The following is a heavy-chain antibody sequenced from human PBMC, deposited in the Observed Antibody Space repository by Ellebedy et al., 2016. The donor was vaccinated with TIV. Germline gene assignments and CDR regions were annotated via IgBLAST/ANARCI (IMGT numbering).Heavy chain of an antibody. V-gene: IGHV1-69*13. CDR3: AHDYGDL. D-gene: IGHD4-17*01. CDR2: TIPIFDTP. J-gene: IGHJ2*01. CDR1: RGSFCSFA. Sequence: ASVKVSXXASRGSFCSFAISWVRQAPGQGLEWMGGTIPIFDTPNYAQSFQGRLTITADESTSTACMELNSLTSDDTAIYYCAHDYGDLWGRGTLITVSS.